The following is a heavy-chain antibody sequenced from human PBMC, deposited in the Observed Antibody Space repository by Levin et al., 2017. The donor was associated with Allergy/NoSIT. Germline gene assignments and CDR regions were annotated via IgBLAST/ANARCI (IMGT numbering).Heavy chain of an antibody. Sequence: GESLKISCAASGFTFSSYEMNWVRQAPGKGLEWVSYISSSGSTIYYADSVKGRFTISRDNAKNSLYLQMNSLRAEDTAVYYCARARGDYGDYGGIDYWGQGTLVTVSS. CDR1: GFTFSSYE. CDR2: ISSSGSTI. J-gene: IGHJ4*02. V-gene: IGHV3-48*03. D-gene: IGHD4-17*01. CDR3: ARARGDYGDYGGIDY.